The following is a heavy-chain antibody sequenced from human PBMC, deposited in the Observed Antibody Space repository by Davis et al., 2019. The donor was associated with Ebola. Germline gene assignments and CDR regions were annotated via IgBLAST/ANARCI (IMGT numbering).Heavy chain of an antibody. J-gene: IGHJ4*02. V-gene: IGHV4-34*01. CDR3: VNEGTYYLPQ. CDR1: GGSFSGYY. CDR2: INHSGST. D-gene: IGHD3-10*01. Sequence: GSLRLSCAVYGGSFSGYYWSWIRQPPGKGLEWIGEINHSGSTNYNPSLKSRVTISVDKSKNQFSLGLSSVTAADTAVYYCVNEGTYYLPQWGQGTLVTVSS.